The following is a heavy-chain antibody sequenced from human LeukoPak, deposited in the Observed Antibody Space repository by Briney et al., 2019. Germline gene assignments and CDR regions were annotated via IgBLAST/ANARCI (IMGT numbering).Heavy chain of an antibody. CDR3: AKPGGLEVIASDFDY. CDR1: GFTVSSNY. CDR2: ISGSGGST. Sequence: GGSLRLSCAASGFTVSSNYMSWVRQAPGKGLEWVSAISGSGGSTYYADSVKGRFTISRDNSKNTLYLQMNSLRAEDTAVYYCAKPGGLEVIASDFDYWGQGTLVTVSS. D-gene: IGHD2-21*01. V-gene: IGHV3-23*01. J-gene: IGHJ4*02.